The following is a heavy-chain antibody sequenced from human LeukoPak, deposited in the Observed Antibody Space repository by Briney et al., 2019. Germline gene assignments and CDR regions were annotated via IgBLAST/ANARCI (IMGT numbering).Heavy chain of an antibody. V-gene: IGHV3-30*02. CDR1: KFIFSDYG. Sequence: GGPLRLSCAASKFIFSDYGMHWVRQAPGKGLEWVAFIWYDGSDEYYADSVKGRFTISRDNSKNTLYLQMNSLTIEDTAVCYCAKGGGELGSGSLDYWGQGTLVTVSS. J-gene: IGHJ4*02. CDR2: IWYDGSDE. D-gene: IGHD3-10*01. CDR3: AKGGGELGSGSLDY.